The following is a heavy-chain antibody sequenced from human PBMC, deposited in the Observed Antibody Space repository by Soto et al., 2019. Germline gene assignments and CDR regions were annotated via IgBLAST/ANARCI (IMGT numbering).Heavy chain of an antibody. CDR1: GGTFSSYT. V-gene: IGHV1-69*02. J-gene: IGHJ6*03. CDR2: IIPILGIA. Sequence: ASVKVSCKASGGTFSSYTISWVRQAPGQGLEWMGRIIPILGIANYAQKFQGRVTITADKSTSTAYMELSSLRSEDTAVYYCWGGTLGDWNDLPGDKDVYYMDVWGKGTTVTVSS. CDR3: WGGTLGDWNDLPGDKDVYYMDV. D-gene: IGHD1-1*01.